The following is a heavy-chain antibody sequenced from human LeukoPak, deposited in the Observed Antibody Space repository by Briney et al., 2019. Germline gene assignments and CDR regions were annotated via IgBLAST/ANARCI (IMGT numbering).Heavy chain of an antibody. CDR2: IYYSGST. V-gene: IGHV4-59*12. CDR3: ARLSVGYCSSTSCYSADY. CDR1: GGSISSYY. J-gene: IGHJ4*02. Sequence: PSETLSLTCTVSGGSISSYYWSWIRQPPGKGLEWIGYIYYSGSTNNNPSLKSRVTISVDKSKNQFSLKLSSVTAADTAVYYCARLSVGYCSSTSCYSADYWGQGTLVTVSS. D-gene: IGHD2-2*01.